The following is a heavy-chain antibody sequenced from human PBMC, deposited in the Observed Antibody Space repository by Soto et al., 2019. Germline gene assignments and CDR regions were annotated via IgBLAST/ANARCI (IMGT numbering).Heavy chain of an antibody. CDR1: GGSISSSSYY. D-gene: IGHD2-15*01. CDR3: AKAATVPFDY. V-gene: IGHV4-39*01. Sequence: TLSLTCTVSGGSISSSSYYWGWIRQPPGKGLEWIGSIYYSGSTYYNPSLKSRVTISVDTSKNQFSLKLSSVTAADTAVYYCAKAATVPFDYSGQGTLVTVSS. J-gene: IGHJ4*02. CDR2: IYYSGST.